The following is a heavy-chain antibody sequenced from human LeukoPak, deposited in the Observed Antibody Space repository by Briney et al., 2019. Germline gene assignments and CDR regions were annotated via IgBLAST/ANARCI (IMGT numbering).Heavy chain of an antibody. CDR2: INPNSGGT. CDR3: AGSSYDFDY. J-gene: IGHJ4*02. D-gene: IGHD1-26*01. CDR1: GYTFTSYD. V-gene: IGHV1-2*02. Sequence: ASVKVSCKASGYTFTSYDINWVRQATGQGLEWMGWINPNSGGTNYAQKFQGRVTMTRDTSISTAYMELSRLRSDDTAVYYCAGSSYDFDYWGQGTLVTVSS.